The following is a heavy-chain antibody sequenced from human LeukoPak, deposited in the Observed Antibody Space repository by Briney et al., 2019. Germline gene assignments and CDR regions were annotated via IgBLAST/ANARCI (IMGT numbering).Heavy chain of an antibody. CDR1: GVTFISYA. J-gene: IGHJ4*02. CDR3: ARQLGYCSDGTCYFDY. Sequence: GGSLRLSCAASGVTFISYAMSWVRQAPGKGLEWVSAISTSGDTSYCADSVKGRFTISRDNSENTLYLQMSSLRAEDTAIYYCARQLGYCSDGTCYFDYWGQGTLVTVSS. V-gene: IGHV3-23*01. D-gene: IGHD2-15*01. CDR2: ISTSGDTS.